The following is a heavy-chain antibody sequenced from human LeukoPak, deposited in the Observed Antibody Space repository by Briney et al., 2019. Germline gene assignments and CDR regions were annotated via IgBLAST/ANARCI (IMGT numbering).Heavy chain of an antibody. CDR3: ARGGELLRPADY. Sequence: GGSLRLSCAASGFTFSSYWMSWVRQAPGKGLEWVANMNQDGSEKYYVDSVKGRFTISRDNAKNSLHLQMNNLRAEDTAVYYCARGGELLRPADYWGQGTLVTVSS. CDR2: MNQDGSEK. D-gene: IGHD1-26*01. CDR1: GFTFSSYW. J-gene: IGHJ4*02. V-gene: IGHV3-7*01.